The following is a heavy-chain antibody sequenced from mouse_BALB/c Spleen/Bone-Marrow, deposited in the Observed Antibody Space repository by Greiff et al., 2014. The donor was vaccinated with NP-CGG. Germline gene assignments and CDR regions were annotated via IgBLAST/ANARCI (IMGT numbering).Heavy chain of an antibody. V-gene: IGHV5-17*02. CDR1: GFTFSSFG. J-gene: IGHJ3*01. Sequence: VQLKESGGGLVQPGGSRKLSCAASGFTFSSFGMHWVRQAPEKGLEWVAYISSGGSTIYYADTVKGRFTISRDNPKNTLFLQMTSLRSEDTAMYYCARGGNYAWFAYWGQGTLVTVSA. D-gene: IGHD2-1*01. CDR3: ARGGNYAWFAY. CDR2: ISSGGSTI.